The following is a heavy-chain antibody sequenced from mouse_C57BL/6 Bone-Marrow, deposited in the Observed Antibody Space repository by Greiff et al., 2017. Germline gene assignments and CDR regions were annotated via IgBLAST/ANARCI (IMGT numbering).Heavy chain of an antibody. D-gene: IGHD2-4*01. V-gene: IGHV1-55*01. CDR2: IYPGSGST. Sequence: QVQLQQPGAELVKPGASVKMSCKASGYTFTSYWITWVKQRPGQGLEWIGDIYPGSGSTNYNEKFKSKATRTVDTSSSTAYMQLSSLTSEDSAVYYCARDDYGDWYFDVWGTGTTVTVSS. CDR1: GYTFTSYW. J-gene: IGHJ1*03. CDR3: ARDDYGDWYFDV.